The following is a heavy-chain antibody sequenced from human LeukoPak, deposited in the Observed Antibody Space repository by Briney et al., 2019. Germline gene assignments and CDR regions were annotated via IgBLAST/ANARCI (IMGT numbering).Heavy chain of an antibody. CDR3: ARDNYAGTNWFDP. CDR2: IIPIFGTA. Sequence: ASVKVSCKASGGTFSSYAISWVRQAPGQGLEWMGGIIPIFGTANYAQKFQGRVTITTDESTSTAYMELSSLRSEDTAVYYCARDNYAGTNWFDPWGQGTLVTVSS. CDR1: GGTFSSYA. D-gene: IGHD1-7*01. V-gene: IGHV1-69*05. J-gene: IGHJ5*02.